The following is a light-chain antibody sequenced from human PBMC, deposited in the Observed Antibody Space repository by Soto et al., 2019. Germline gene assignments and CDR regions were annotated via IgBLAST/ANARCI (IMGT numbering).Light chain of an antibody. CDR2: VEGSGSY. CDR1: SGHSSFI. Sequence: QPVLTQSSSASASLGSSVKLTCTLSSGHSSFIIAWHQQQPGKAPRYLMKVEGSGSYNKGSGVPDRFSGSSSGADRYLTISNLQSEDEADYYCETWNSNTHVFGGGTKVTVL. CDR3: ETWNSNTHV. J-gene: IGLJ2*01. V-gene: IGLV4-60*03.